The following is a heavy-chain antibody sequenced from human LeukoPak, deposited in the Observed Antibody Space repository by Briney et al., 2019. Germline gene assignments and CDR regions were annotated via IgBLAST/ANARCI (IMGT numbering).Heavy chain of an antibody. V-gene: IGHV3-23*01. J-gene: IGHJ5*02. Sequence: GGSLRLSCRASGFTFSSYAMSWVRQAPGGGLEWVSAINGNDGRTYYADSVKGRFTISRDNSENTLYLQINSLRPEDTAVYFCARDHLMAADYSPIDHWGQGTLVTVSS. CDR2: INGNDGRT. CDR1: GFTFSSYA. D-gene: IGHD4-11*01. CDR3: ARDHLMAADYSPIDH.